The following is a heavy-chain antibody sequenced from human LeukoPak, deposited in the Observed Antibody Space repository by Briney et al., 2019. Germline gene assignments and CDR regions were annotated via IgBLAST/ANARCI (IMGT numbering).Heavy chain of an antibody. CDR1: GYTFTSYA. Sequence: ASVKVSCKASGYTFTSYAMHWVRQAPGQRLEWMGWINAGNGNTKYSQKFQGRVTTTRDTSASTAYMELSSLRSEDTAVYYCARTSGYDWAFDYWGQGTLVTVSS. D-gene: IGHD5-12*01. CDR3: ARTSGYDWAFDY. J-gene: IGHJ4*02. CDR2: INAGNGNT. V-gene: IGHV1-3*01.